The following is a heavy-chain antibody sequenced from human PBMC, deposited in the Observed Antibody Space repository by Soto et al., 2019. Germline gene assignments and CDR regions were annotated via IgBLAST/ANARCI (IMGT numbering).Heavy chain of an antibody. J-gene: IGHJ1*01. CDR2: IYYSGST. CDR1: GGSISSGGYY. CDR3: ARFGDIVATINPFEYFQH. Sequence: KTSETLSLTCTVSGGSISSGGYYWSWIRQHPGKGLEWIGYIYYSGSTYYNPSLKSRVTISVDTSKNQFSLKLSSVTAADTAVYYCARFGDIVATINPFEYFQHWGQGTLVTVSS. V-gene: IGHV4-31*03. D-gene: IGHD5-12*01.